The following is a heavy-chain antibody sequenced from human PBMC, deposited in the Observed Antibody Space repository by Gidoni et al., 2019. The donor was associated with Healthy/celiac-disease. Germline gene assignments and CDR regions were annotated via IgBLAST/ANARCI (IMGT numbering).Heavy chain of an antibody. D-gene: IGHD2-2*01. CDR3: ARDRVVTAADYYGMDV. V-gene: IGHV3-53*04. CDR1: GFTVSSNY. CDR2: IYSGGST. Sequence: EVQLVESGGGLVQPVGSLRLSCAASGFTVSSNYMSSVRQAPGKGLEWVSVIYSGGSTYYADSVKGRFTISRHNSKNTLYLQMNSLRAEDTAVYYCARDRVVTAADYYGMDVWGQGTTVTVSS. J-gene: IGHJ6*02.